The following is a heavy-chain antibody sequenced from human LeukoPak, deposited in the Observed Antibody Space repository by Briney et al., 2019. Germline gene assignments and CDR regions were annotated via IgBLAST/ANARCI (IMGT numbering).Heavy chain of an antibody. D-gene: IGHD3-9*01. CDR2: MYYSGSA. CDR3: ASWFCVTNTCLHMDV. V-gene: IGHV4-59*08. J-gene: IGHJ6*03. Sequence: SETLSLTCTVDGGSISSYYWSWIRQPPGKGLEWIGYMYYSGSAAYNPSLRSRVTMSVDTSKNQFTLKLSSVTAADTAVYYCASWFCVTNTCLHMDVWGKGTTVTVSS. CDR1: GGSISSYY.